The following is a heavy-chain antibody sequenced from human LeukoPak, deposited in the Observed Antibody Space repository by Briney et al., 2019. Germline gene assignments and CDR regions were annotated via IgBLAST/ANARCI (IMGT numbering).Heavy chain of an antibody. D-gene: IGHD2-21*01. CDR3: AAETRSPHYSDF. Sequence: GASVNVSCKASGFTFSSSAVQWVRQARGQRLEWIGWIVVGSGNTNYAQKFQERVTITRDMSTGTAYMELSSLRSEDTAVYFCAAETRSPHYSDFWGQGTLVTVSS. CDR2: IVVGSGNT. V-gene: IGHV1-58*01. CDR1: GFTFSSSA. J-gene: IGHJ4*02.